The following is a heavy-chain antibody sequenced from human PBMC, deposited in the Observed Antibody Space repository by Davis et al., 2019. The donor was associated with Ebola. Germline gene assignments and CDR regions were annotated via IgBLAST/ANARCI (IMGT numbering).Heavy chain of an antibody. D-gene: IGHD2-2*01. V-gene: IGHV5-51*01. CDR2: IYPGDSDT. Sequence: PGGSLRLSCQGSGYSFTNYWIAWVRQMPGKGLEWMGIIYPGDSDTRYSPSFQGQVTISDDRSISTAYLQWSSLKASDTAIYYCARHGSVLVPAIYWGQGTLVTVSS. J-gene: IGHJ4*02. CDR3: ARHGSVLVPAIY. CDR1: GYSFTNYW.